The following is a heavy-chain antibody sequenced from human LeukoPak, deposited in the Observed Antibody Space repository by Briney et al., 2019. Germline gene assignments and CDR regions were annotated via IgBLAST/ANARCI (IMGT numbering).Heavy chain of an antibody. D-gene: IGHD6-25*01. CDR1: GGSISSSSYY. CDR2: IYYSGST. Sequence: AETLSLTGTVSGGSISSSSYYWGWIRQPPGKGLEWIGSIYYSGSTYYNPSLKSRVTISVDTSKNQFSLKLSSVTAADTAVYYSARDNRLQAAFDIWGQGTMVTVSS. V-gene: IGHV4-39*07. J-gene: IGHJ3*02. CDR3: ARDNRLQAAFDI.